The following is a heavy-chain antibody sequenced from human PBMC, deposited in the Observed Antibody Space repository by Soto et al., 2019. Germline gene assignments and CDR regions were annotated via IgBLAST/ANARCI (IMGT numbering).Heavy chain of an antibody. J-gene: IGHJ6*02. CDR3: ARGGAILGAVIKGEGHYYGMDV. Sequence: QVQLVQSGAEVKKPGSSVKVSCKASGGTFSRYAMSWVRQAPGQGLEWMGGIIPILRTTHYAQKFQGRVTITADESTRTAYMELSSLRSEDTAVYYCARGGAILGAVIKGEGHYYGMDVWGQGTTVTVSS. CDR1: GGTFSRYA. V-gene: IGHV1-69*01. D-gene: IGHD3-3*01. CDR2: IIPILRTT.